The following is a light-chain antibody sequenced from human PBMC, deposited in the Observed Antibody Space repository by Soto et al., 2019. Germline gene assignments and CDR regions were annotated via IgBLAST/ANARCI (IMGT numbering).Light chain of an antibody. Sequence: QSVLTQPPSASGTPGQGVTISCSGSSSNIGSNYVYWYQQLPGTAPTLLISNNNQRPSGVPDRFSASKSGTSASLAIRGLRSDDEADYYCSSWDGSLSGYVFGAGTKVTVL. CDR3: SSWDGSLSGYV. J-gene: IGLJ1*01. CDR2: NNN. CDR1: SSNIGSNY. V-gene: IGLV1-47*02.